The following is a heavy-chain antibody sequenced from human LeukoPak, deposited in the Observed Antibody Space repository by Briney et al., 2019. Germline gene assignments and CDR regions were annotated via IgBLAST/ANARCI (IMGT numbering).Heavy chain of an antibody. V-gene: IGHV3-64*01. CDR1: GFTFSSYA. CDR3: ASYRTGYSSSWYDY. CDR2: ISSNGGST. J-gene: IGHJ4*02. Sequence: GGSLRLSCAASGFTFSSYAMHWVRQAPGKGLEYVSAISSNGGSTYYANSVKGRFTISRDNSKNTLYLQMGSLRAEDMAVYYCASYRTGYSSSWYDYWGQGTLVTVSS. D-gene: IGHD6-13*01.